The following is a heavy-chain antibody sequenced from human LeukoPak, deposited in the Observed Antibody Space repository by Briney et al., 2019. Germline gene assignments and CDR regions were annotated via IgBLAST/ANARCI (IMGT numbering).Heavy chain of an antibody. Sequence: SVKVSCKASGGTFSSYAISWVRQAPGQGLEWMGGIIPIFGTANYAQKFQGRVTITADKSTSTAYMELSSLRSEDTAVYYCARGIYYGSGRNMDVWGQGTTVTISS. CDR2: IIPIFGTA. CDR1: GGTFSSYA. CDR3: ARGIYYGSGRNMDV. J-gene: IGHJ6*02. D-gene: IGHD3-10*01. V-gene: IGHV1-69*06.